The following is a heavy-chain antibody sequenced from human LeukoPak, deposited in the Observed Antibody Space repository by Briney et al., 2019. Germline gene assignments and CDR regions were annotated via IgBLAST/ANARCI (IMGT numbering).Heavy chain of an antibody. CDR2: IYPGDSDT. D-gene: IGHD2-15*01. CDR3: ARQRTHCSGGSCYSGAFDI. V-gene: IGHV5-51*01. J-gene: IGHJ3*02. CDR1: EYSFISYW. Sequence: GESLKIPCKGSEYSFISYWIGWVRHLPGKGLEWMGIIYPGDSDTRYSPSFQGQVTISADKSISTAYLQWSSLKASDTAMYYCARQRTHCSGGSCYSGAFDIWGQGTMVTVSS.